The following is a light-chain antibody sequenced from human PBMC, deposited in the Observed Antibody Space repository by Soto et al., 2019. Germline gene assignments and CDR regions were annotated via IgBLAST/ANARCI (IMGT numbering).Light chain of an antibody. J-gene: IGKJ1*01. V-gene: IGKV3D-15*01. CDR1: QSFRGL. CDR3: QQYNNWTPWT. CDR2: DAY. Sequence: EIVMTQSPATLSVSPGERATLSCRASQSFRGLLAWYQQKPGQAPRLLIYDAYNRATGIPPRFSGSGSGTDFTLTISSLQSEDFAIYYCQQYNNWTPWTFGQGTKVDIK.